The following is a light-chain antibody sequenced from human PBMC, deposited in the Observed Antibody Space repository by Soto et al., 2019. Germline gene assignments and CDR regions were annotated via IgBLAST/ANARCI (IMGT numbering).Light chain of an antibody. Sequence: DIQMTQSPSTLSASVGDRVTITCRASQSISSWLAWYQQKPGKAPKLLIYKASSLESGVQSRFSGSGSWTEFTLTISSLQPYDFATYYFQQDNSYMSTFGQGTKLAIK. CDR1: QSISSW. J-gene: IGKJ2*01. CDR2: KAS. V-gene: IGKV1-5*03. CDR3: QQDNSYMST.